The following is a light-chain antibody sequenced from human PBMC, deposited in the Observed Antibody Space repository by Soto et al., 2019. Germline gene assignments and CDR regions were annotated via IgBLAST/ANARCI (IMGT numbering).Light chain of an antibody. V-gene: IGLV1-40*01. CDR1: SSNIGAGYD. CDR3: KSYDSSLSGYV. CDR2: GNS. Sequence: QLVLTQPPSVSGAPGQRVTISCTGSSSNIGAGYDVHWYQQLPGTAPKLLIYGNSNRPSRVPDRFSGSKSGTSASLAITGLQAEDEADYYCKSYDSSLSGYVFGTGTKVTVL. J-gene: IGLJ1*01.